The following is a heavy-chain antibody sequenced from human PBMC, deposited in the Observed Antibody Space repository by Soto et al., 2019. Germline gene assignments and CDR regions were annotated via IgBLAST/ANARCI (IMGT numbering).Heavy chain of an antibody. CDR1: GYSFTNYC. CDR3: ARDGVIRTARWHYDI. Sequence: QVQLVQSGADVKKPGTSVKVSCKAAGYSFTNYCMYWVRQAPGQGLEWMGMINPRTGSTRYDQKFQDRVTLNRDTSTTTVYMELSTLISDDTDVYYFARDGVIRTARWHYDIWGHGTLVTVSS. J-gene: IGHJ2*01. V-gene: IGHV1-46*01. D-gene: IGHD3-3*01. CDR2: INPRTGST.